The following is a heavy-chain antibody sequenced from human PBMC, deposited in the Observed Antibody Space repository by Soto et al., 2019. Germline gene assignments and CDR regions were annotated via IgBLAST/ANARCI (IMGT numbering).Heavy chain of an antibody. CDR3: ARHGPNRSLWFGEFHY. V-gene: IGHV5-51*01. CDR1: GYSFTNYW. Sequence: HGESLKISCKASGYSFTNYWIGWVRQMPGKGLEWMGIIYPGDSDTRYSPSFQGQVIISADKSISTAYLQWSSLKASDTAKYFCARHGPNRSLWFGEFHYWGQGTLVTVSS. D-gene: IGHD3-10*01. CDR2: IYPGDSDT. J-gene: IGHJ4*02.